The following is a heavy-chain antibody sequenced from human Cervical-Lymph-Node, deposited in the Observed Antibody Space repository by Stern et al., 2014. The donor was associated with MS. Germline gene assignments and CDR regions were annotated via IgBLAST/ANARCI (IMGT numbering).Heavy chain of an antibody. CDR2: IYSSGST. CDR3: ARTGDDFGDYSLSY. D-gene: IGHD4-17*01. Sequence: QLQLQESGPGLVKPSETLSLTCTVSGGSINTNNYYWGWIRQPPGKGLEWIGTIYSSGSTFYSPSLKSRVTMSVVTYKNQFSPNLSSRTAADTAVYYCARTGDDFGDYSLSYWGQGTLVTVSS. CDR1: GGSINTNNYY. J-gene: IGHJ4*02. V-gene: IGHV4-39*01.